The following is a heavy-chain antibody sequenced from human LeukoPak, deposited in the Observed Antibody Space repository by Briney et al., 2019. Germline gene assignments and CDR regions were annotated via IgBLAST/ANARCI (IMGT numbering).Heavy chain of an antibody. CDR2: ISSSSSYI. CDR3: ARGRSIPNDAFDI. V-gene: IGHV3-21*01. Sequence: GGSLRLSCAASGFTFSSYSMNWVRQAPGKGLGWVSSISSSSSYIYYADSVKGRFTISRDNAKNSLYLQMNSLRAEDTAVYYCARGRSIPNDAFDIWGQGTMVTVSS. D-gene: IGHD2-21*01. J-gene: IGHJ3*02. CDR1: GFTFSSYS.